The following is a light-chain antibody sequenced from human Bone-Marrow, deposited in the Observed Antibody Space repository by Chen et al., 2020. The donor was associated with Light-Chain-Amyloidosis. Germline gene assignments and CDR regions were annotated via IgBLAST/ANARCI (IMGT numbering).Light chain of an antibody. CDR2: DAS. Sequence: AIQLTQSPSSLSASVGDRVTITCRASQGVSSALAWYQQKPGKAPKLLIFDASTLQSGVPSRFSGSGSGTDFTLTISSLQPEDFATYYCQQFGSNLPTFGQGTKVEIK. V-gene: IGKV1-13*02. J-gene: IGKJ1*01. CDR3: QQFGSNLPT. CDR1: QGVSSA.